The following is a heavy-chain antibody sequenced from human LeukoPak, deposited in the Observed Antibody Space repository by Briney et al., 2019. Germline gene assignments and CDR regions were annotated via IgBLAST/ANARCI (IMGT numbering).Heavy chain of an antibody. CDR3: ARAWLGGFGAFDI. CDR2: IYYSGST. CDR1: GGSISSGGYY. V-gene: IGHV4-31*03. D-gene: IGHD3-9*01. J-gene: IGHJ3*02. Sequence: PSETLSLTCTVSGGSISSGGYYWSWIRQHPGKGLEWIGYIYYSGSTYYNPSLKSRVTISVDTSKNQFSLKLSSVTAADTAVYYCARAWLGGFGAFDIWGQGTMVTVSS.